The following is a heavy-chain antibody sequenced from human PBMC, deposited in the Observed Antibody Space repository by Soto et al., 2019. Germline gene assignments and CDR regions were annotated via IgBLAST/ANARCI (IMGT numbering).Heavy chain of an antibody. CDR2: ISYDGSNQ. D-gene: IGHD2-2*01. CDR1: GFTFSSYA. Sequence: GGSLRLSCDAYGFTFSSYAMHWVRQAPGKGLEWVALISYDGSNQYYADSVKGRFSIPRDNSRNTLYLHMKSLIGDDTAVFYCARDPQPNYYYGMDVWGQGTTVTVSS. CDR3: ARDPQPNYYYGMDV. V-gene: IGHV3-30-3*01. J-gene: IGHJ6*02.